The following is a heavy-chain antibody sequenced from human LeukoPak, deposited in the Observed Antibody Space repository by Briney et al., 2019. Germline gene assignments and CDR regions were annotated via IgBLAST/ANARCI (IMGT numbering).Heavy chain of an antibody. CDR3: ARAWVISRLGDAFDI. CDR2: VNPNTGNT. V-gene: IGHV1-8*01. CDR1: GYTFTSYD. J-gene: IGHJ3*02. Sequence: WASVKVSCKASGYTFTSYDINWVRQATGQGLEWMGWVNPNTGNTGYAQKFQGRVTMTRNTSISTAYMELSSLRSEDTAVYYCARAWVISRLGDAFDIWGQGTMVTVSS. D-gene: IGHD7-27*01.